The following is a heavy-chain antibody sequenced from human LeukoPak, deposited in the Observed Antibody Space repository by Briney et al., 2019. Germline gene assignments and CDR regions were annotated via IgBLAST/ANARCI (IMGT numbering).Heavy chain of an antibody. D-gene: IGHD6-13*01. Sequence: SETLSLTCTVSGGSISSYYWSWIRQPPGKGLEWIGYIYYSGSTNYNPSLKSRVTISVDTSKNQFSLKLSSVTAADTAVYYCARHTGYSSSWYCFDYWGQGTLVTVPS. V-gene: IGHV4-59*01. CDR2: IYYSGST. CDR3: ARHTGYSSSWYCFDY. CDR1: GGSISSYY. J-gene: IGHJ4*02.